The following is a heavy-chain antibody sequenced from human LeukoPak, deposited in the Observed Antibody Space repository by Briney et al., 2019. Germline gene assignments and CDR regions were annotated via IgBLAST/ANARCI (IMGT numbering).Heavy chain of an antibody. Sequence: GPLRLSSAASGFTFSSYEMNRVRQAPGQGLEWVSYISSSGSTIYYADSVKGRFTISRDNAKNSLYLQMNSLRAEDTAVYYCAELGITMIGGVWGKGTTVTISS. V-gene: IGHV3-48*03. CDR1: GFTFSSYE. D-gene: IGHD3-10*02. J-gene: IGHJ6*04. CDR2: ISSSGSTI. CDR3: AELGITMIGGV.